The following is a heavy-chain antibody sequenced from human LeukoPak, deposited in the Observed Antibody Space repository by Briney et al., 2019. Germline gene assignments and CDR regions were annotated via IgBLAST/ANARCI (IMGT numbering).Heavy chain of an antibody. V-gene: IGHV4-39*07. CDR3: ARKEQLVSGANDY. CDR1: GGSISSSSYY. J-gene: IGHJ4*02. CDR2: IYYSGST. Sequence: PSETLSLTCTVSGGSISSSSYYWGWIRQPPGKGLEWIGSIYYSGSTYYNPSLKSRVTISVDTSKNQFSLKLSSVTPADTAVYYCARKEQLVSGANDYWGQGTLVTVSS. D-gene: IGHD6-13*01.